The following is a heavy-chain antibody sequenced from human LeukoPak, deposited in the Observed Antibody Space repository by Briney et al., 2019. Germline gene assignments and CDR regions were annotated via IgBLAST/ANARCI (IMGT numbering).Heavy chain of an antibody. CDR1: GGSISSSSYY. CDR3: ARVRITMIVVVIAQGDAFDI. CDR2: IYYSGST. Sequence: PSETLSLTCTVSGGSISSSSYYWGWIRQPPGKGLEWIGSIYYSGSTYYNPSLKSRVTISVDTSKNQFSLKLSSVTAADTAVYYCARVRITMIVVVIAQGDAFDIWGQGTMVTVSS. J-gene: IGHJ3*02. V-gene: IGHV4-39*07. D-gene: IGHD3-22*01.